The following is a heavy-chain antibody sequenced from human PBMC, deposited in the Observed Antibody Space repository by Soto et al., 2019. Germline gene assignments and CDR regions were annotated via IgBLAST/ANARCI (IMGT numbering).Heavy chain of an antibody. CDR2: IYPGDSDT. J-gene: IGHJ4*02. V-gene: IGHV5-51*01. Sequence: EVQLVQSGAEVKKPGESLKISCKGSGYSFTSYWIGWVRQMPGKGLEWMGIIYPGDSDTRYSPSFQGQVTISADKSISTAYLQWSSLKASDTAMYYCARLGGYCSSTSCYSANYFDYWGQGTLVTVSS. CDR3: ARLGGYCSSTSCYSANYFDY. D-gene: IGHD2-2*02. CDR1: GYSFTSYW.